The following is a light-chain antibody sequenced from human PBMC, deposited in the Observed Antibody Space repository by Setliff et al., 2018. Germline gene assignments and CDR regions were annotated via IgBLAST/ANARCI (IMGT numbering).Light chain of an antibody. Sequence: QSVLTQPPSASGSPGQSVTISCTGTSSDVGGYNYVSWYQQHPGKAPKLMIYEVSKRPSGVPDRFSGSKSGTSASLAISGLRSEDEADYYCAAWDDSLSGHYVFGTGTKVAVL. V-gene: IGLV2-8*01. CDR1: SSDVGGYNY. CDR3: AAWDDSLSGHYV. CDR2: EVS. J-gene: IGLJ1*01.